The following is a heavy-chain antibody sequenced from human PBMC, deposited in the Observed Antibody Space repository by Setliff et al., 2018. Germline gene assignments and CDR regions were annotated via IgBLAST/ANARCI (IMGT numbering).Heavy chain of an antibody. CDR1: GGFIRDYY. D-gene: IGHD1-26*01. Sequence: SETLSLPCTVSGGFIRDYYWNWIRQSPGKGLEWIGYIYYRGTTNYNSSLKSRVTISIDXXXNQFSLKLSSATAADTAVYFCAAVGIDAGGGWFDPWGHGIPVTV. V-gene: IGHV4-59*01. CDR2: IYYRGTT. J-gene: IGHJ5*02. CDR3: AAVGIDAGGGWFDP.